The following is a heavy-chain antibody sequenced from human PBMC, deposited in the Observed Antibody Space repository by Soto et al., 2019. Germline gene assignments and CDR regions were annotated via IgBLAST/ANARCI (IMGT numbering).Heavy chain of an antibody. V-gene: IGHV4-34*01. CDR3: ARRASIAARLGFDY. J-gene: IGHJ4*02. CDR2: INHSGST. Sequence: SETLSLTCAVYGGSFSCYYWSWIRQPPGKGLEWIGEINHSGSTNYNPSLKSRVTISVDTSKNQFSLKLSSVTAADTAVYYCARRASIAARLGFDYWGQGTLVTVSS. CDR1: GGSFSCYY. D-gene: IGHD6-6*01.